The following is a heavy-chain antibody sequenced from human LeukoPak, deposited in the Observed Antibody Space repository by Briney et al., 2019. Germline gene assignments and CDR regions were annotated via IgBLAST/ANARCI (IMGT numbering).Heavy chain of an antibody. CDR1: GGSFSGYY. Sequence: SETLSLTCAVYGGSFSGYYWSWIRQPPGKGLEWIGEINHSGSTNYNPSLKSRVTISVDTSKNQFSLKLSSVTAADTAVYYCARGRLYYYGSSGYYYFDYWGQGTLVTVSS. CDR3: ARGRLYYYGSSGYYYFDY. D-gene: IGHD3-22*01. CDR2: INHSGST. V-gene: IGHV4-34*01. J-gene: IGHJ4*02.